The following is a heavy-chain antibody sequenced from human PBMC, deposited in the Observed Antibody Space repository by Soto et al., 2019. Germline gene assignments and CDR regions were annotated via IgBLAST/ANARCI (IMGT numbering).Heavy chain of an antibody. CDR2: IDPSDSYI. CDR1: GYSFTTYW. Sequence: RGESLKISCKGSGYSFTTYWLSWVRQMPGKGLEWMGKIDPSDSYIDYSPSFEGHVTTSADKSVSTAYLQWSSLKASDTAVYFCARVPTYYYYGMDVWGQGTTVTVSS. CDR3: ARVPTYYYYGMDV. V-gene: IGHV5-10-1*01. J-gene: IGHJ6*02.